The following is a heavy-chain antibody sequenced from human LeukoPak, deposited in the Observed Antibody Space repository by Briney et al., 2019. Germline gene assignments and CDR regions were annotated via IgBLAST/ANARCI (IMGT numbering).Heavy chain of an antibody. Sequence: PSETLSLTCTVSGGSISSYYWSWIRQPPGKGLEWIGYIYYSGSTNYNPSLKSRVTISVDTSKNQFSLKLSSVTAADTAVYYCARSIDWMVTAHDYWGQGTLVTVSS. D-gene: IGHD5-18*01. J-gene: IGHJ4*02. V-gene: IGHV4-59*08. CDR2: IYYSGST. CDR1: GGSISSYY. CDR3: ARSIDWMVTAHDY.